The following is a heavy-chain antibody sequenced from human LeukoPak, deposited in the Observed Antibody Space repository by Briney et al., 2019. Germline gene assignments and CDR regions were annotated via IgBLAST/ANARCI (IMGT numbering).Heavy chain of an antibody. J-gene: IGHJ6*02. V-gene: IGHV3-66*01. CDR3: ARGVDV. CDR1: GFPLSSNY. CDR2: IYSGGST. Sequence: GSLRLSFAASGFPLSSNYMSWVRPAPGKGLEWVSVIYSGGSTYYADSVKGRFTISRDNSKNTLYLQMNSLRAEDTAVYYCARGVDVWGQGTTVTVSS.